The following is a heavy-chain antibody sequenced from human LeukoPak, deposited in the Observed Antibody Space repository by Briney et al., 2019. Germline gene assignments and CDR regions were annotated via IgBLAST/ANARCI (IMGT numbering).Heavy chain of an antibody. CDR3: ARVTSRYYYYMDV. CDR2: INHSGST. V-gene: IGHV4-34*01. CDR1: GGSSSGYY. J-gene: IGHJ6*03. Sequence: SETLSLTCAVYGGSSSGYYWSWIRQPPGKGLEWIGEINHSGSTNYNPSLKSRVTISVDTSKNQFSLKVSSVTAADTAVYYCARVTSRYYYYMDVWGKGTTVTVSS.